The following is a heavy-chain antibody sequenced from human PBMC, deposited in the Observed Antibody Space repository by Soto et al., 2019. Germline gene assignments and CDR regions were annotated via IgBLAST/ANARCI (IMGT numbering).Heavy chain of an antibody. J-gene: IGHJ5*02. CDR3: ARRDYYGSGSHYWFDP. D-gene: IGHD3-10*01. CDR2: IIPILGIA. Sequence: QVQLVQSGAEVKKPGSSVKVSCKASGGTFSSYTISWVRQAPGQGLEWMGRIIPILGIANYAQKFQGRVTITADKSTSTAYMELSSLRYEDTAVYYCARRDYYGSGSHYWFDPWGQGTLVTVSS. CDR1: GGTFSSYT. V-gene: IGHV1-69*02.